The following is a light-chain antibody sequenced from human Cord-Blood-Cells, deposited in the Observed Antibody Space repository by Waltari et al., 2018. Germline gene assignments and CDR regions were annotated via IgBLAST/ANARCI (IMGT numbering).Light chain of an antibody. V-gene: IGKV4-1*01. CDR3: QQYYSTPYT. Sequence: DIVMTQSPDSLAVSLGVRATINCKSSQSVLYSSNNKNYLAWYQQKPGQPPTLLIYWASTRESGVPDRFSGSGSRTDFTLTISSLQAEDVAVYYCQQYYSTPYTFGQGTKLEIK. CDR2: WAS. J-gene: IGKJ2*01. CDR1: QSVLYSSNNKNY.